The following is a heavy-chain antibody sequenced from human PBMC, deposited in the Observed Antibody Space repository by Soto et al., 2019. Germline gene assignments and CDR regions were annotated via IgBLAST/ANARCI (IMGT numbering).Heavy chain of an antibody. Sequence: QVQLMQSGPEVKKPGASVKISCEASGFTFTSYSFHWVRQAPGQRLEWVGWIHGGNGDTKYSQKVQGRLTITRDTSASIAYMELSSLTSEDTAIYFCARVKGYSGYDPWGQGTLVTVSP. CDR3: ARVKGYSGYDP. CDR2: IHGGNGDT. J-gene: IGHJ5*02. V-gene: IGHV1-3*01. CDR1: GFTFTSYS. D-gene: IGHD5-18*01.